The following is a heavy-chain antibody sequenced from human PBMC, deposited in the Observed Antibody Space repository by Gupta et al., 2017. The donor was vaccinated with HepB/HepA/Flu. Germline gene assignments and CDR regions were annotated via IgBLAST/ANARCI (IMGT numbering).Heavy chain of an antibody. D-gene: IGHD1-26*01. J-gene: IGHJ4*02. Sequence: QVQLVQSGAEVKKPGASVKVSCKVSGYTLPEFSMHWVRQAPGKGLEWMGGFDPEDGETIYAQKFQGRVTMTEDTATDTAYMELSSLRSEDTAVYYCATGVPGYGEGATRKLDYWGQGTLVTVSS. CDR3: ATGVPGYGEGATRKLDY. V-gene: IGHV1-24*01. CDR1: GYTLPEFS. CDR2: FDPEDGET.